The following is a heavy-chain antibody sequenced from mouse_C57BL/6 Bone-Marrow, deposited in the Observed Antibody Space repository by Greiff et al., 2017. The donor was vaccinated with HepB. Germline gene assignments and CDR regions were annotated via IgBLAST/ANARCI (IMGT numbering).Heavy chain of an antibody. V-gene: IGHV2-5*01. CDR3: ADGGRLRGFAY. CDR1: GFSFTSYC. J-gene: IGHJ3*01. Sequence: QVQLKESGPGLVQPSQSLSITCTVSGFSFTSYCVHWVRQSPGKGLEWLGVIWRGGSTDYNAAFMSRLSITKDNSKSHVCFQMTSLQADDTAIYYSADGGRLRGFAYWGQGTLVTVSA. CDR2: IWRGGST. D-gene: IGHD2-4*01.